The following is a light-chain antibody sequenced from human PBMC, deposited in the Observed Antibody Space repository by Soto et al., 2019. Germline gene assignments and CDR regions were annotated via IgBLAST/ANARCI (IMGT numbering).Light chain of an antibody. V-gene: IGLV2-14*01. CDR2: QVT. J-gene: IGLJ2*01. CDR3: SSYTGVSTDIL. CDR1: SSDVDSYNF. Sequence: QSALTQPASVSGSPGQSITISCTGTSSDVDSYNFVSWYQHHAGTAPKLIIYQVTNRPSGVSDRFSASKSGDTASLTISGLQAEDEAIYYCSSYTGVSTDILFGGGTKLTVL.